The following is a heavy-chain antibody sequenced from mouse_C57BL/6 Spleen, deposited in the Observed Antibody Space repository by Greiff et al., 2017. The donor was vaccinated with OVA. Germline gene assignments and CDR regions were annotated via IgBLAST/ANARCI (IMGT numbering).Heavy chain of an antibody. Sequence: VQLQQSGAELVRPGASVKLSCTASGFTFKDDYMHWVKQRPEQGLEWIGWIDHENGDTEYASKFQGQATITADTSSNTAYLQLSSLTSEDTAVYYCATETSRSVAWFAYWGQGTLVTVSA. CDR3: ATETSRSVAWFAY. CDR2: IDHENGDT. J-gene: IGHJ3*01. D-gene: IGHD1-1*01. CDR1: GFTFKDDY. V-gene: IGHV14-4*01.